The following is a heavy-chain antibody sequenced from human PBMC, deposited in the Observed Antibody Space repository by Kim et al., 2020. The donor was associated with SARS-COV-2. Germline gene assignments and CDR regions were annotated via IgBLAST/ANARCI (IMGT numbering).Heavy chain of an antibody. Sequence: GESLKISCKGSGYSFTSYWISWVRQMPGKGLEWMGRIDPSDSYTNYSPSFQGHVTISADKSISTAYLQWSSLKASDTAMYYCARLSCSSTSCYFFDYYGMDVWGQGTTVTVSS. V-gene: IGHV5-10-1*01. CDR1: GYSFTSYW. CDR3: ARLSCSSTSCYFFDYYGMDV. D-gene: IGHD2-2*01. CDR2: IDPSDSYT. J-gene: IGHJ6*02.